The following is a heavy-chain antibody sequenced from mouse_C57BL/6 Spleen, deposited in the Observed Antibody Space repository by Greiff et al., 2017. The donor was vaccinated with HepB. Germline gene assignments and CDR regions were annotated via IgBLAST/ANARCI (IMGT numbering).Heavy chain of an antibody. CDR1: GYTFTSYW. V-gene: IGHV1-50*01. CDR2: IDPSDSYT. CDR3: ASHYYYGSSYDDYFDY. J-gene: IGHJ2*01. D-gene: IGHD1-1*01. Sequence: VQLQQSGAELVKPGASVKLSCKASGYTFTSYWMQWVKQRPGQGLEWIGEIDPSDSYTNYNQKFKGKATLTVDTSSSTAYMQLSSLTSEDSAVYYCASHYYYGSSYDDYFDYWGHGTTLTVSS.